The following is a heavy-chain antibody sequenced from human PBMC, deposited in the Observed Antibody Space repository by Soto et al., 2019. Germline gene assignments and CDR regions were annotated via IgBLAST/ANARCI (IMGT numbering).Heavy chain of an antibody. J-gene: IGHJ6*02. Sequence: GGSLSLSCAASGFTVSSNYMSWVRQAPGKGLEWVSVIYNCGSTYYADSAKGRLTISRDNSRNTLYLQMNSLRAEDTAVYYCARGIAAAGPDDYYYYGMDVWGQGTQVTV. CDR3: ARGIAAAGPDDYYYYGMDV. D-gene: IGHD6-13*01. CDR2: IYNCGST. V-gene: IGHV3-53*05. CDR1: GFTVSSNY.